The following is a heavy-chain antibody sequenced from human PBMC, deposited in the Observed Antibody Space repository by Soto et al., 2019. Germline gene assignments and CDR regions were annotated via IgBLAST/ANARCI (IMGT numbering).Heavy chain of an antibody. CDR2: IKSKTDGGTT. D-gene: IGHD3-22*01. CDR1: GFTFSNAW. Sequence: GGSLRLSCAASGFTFSNAWMNWVRQAPGKGLEWVGRIKSKTDGGTTDYAAPVKGRFTISRDDSKNTLYLQMNSLKTEDTAVYYCTTDSKYYYDSSGYYYVFDDAFDIWGQGTMVTVSS. CDR3: TTDSKYYYDSSGYYYVFDDAFDI. J-gene: IGHJ3*02. V-gene: IGHV3-15*07.